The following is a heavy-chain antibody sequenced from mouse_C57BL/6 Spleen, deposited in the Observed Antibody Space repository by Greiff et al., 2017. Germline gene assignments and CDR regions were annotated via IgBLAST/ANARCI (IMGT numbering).Heavy chain of an antibody. V-gene: IGHV5-4*01. CDR2: ISDGGSYT. CDR3: ARDRYYGSSYDYFDY. D-gene: IGHD1-1*01. J-gene: IGHJ2*01. CDR1: GFTFSSYA. Sequence: EVQLVESGGGLVKPGGSLKLSCAASGFTFSSYAMSWVRQTPEKRLEWVATISDGGSYTYYPDNVKGRFTIYRDNAKNNLYLQMSHLKSEDTAMYYCARDRYYGSSYDYFDYWGQGTTLTVSS.